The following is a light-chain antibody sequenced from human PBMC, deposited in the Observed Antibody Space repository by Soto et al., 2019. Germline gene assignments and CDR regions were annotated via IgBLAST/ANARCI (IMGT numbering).Light chain of an antibody. V-gene: IGKV4-1*01. CDR2: WSS. Sequence: DIVMTQSPDSLAVSLGERATINFMSIHILFFASNNKNFLSWYQQKPGQPPKLLITWSSTRESGVPDRFTGSGSGTDFSLTITNLQAEDVAVYYCLQYFSTPRTFGQGTKVDIK. J-gene: IGKJ1*01. CDR3: LQYFSTPRT. CDR1: HILFFASNNKNF.